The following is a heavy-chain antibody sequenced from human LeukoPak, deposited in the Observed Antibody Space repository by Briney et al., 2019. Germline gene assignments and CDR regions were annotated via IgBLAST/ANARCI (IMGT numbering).Heavy chain of an antibody. Sequence: SGGSLRLSCAASGFTFDDYAMHWVRQAPGKGLEWVSGISWNSGSIGYADSVKGRFTISRDNSKNTLYLQINSVRAEDTAVYYCARAYSSSWYDFWGQGTLVTVSS. J-gene: IGHJ5*01. CDR2: ISWNSGSI. CDR3: ARAYSSSWYDF. CDR1: GFTFDDYA. V-gene: IGHV3-9*01. D-gene: IGHD6-13*01.